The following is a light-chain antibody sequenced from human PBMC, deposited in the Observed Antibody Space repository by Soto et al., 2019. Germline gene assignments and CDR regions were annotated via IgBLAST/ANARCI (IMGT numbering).Light chain of an antibody. CDR1: QSVSSN. J-gene: IGKJ1*01. CDR2: GAS. CDR3: QQYNNWPVT. V-gene: IGKV3-15*01. Sequence: EIVMTPSPATLSVSPGERATLSCRASQSVSSNLAWYQQTPGQAPRLLIYGASTRATGIPARFSGSGSGTEFTLTISSLQSEDFAVYYCQQYNNWPVTFGQGTKVDIK.